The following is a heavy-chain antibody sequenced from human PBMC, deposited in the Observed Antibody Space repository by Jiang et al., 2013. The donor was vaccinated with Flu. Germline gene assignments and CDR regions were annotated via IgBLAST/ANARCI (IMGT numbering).Heavy chain of an antibody. CDR3: AKLGATNY. J-gene: IGHJ4*02. V-gene: IGHV3-30*18. D-gene: IGHD1-26*01. CDR2: ISYDGSNK. Sequence: VISYDGSNKYYADSVKGRFTISRDNSKNTLYLQMNSLRAEDTAVYYCAKLGATNYWGQGTLVTVSS.